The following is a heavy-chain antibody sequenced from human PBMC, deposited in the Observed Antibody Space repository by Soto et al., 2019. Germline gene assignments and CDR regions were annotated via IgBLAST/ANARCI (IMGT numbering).Heavy chain of an antibody. CDR3: AREYYDSSGYYPTRNAFDI. V-gene: IGHV1-2*04. CDR1: GYTFTGYY. CDR2: INPNSGGT. D-gene: IGHD3-22*01. Sequence: VQLVQSGAEVKKPGASVKVSCKASGYTFTGYYMHWVRQAPGQGLEWMGWINPNSGGTNYAQKFQGWVTMTRDTSISTAYMELSRLRSDDTAVYYCAREYYDSSGYYPTRNAFDIWGQGTMVTVSS. J-gene: IGHJ3*02.